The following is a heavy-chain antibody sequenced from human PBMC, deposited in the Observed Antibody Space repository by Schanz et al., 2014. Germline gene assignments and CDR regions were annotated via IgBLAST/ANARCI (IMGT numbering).Heavy chain of an antibody. Sequence: QVQLQESGPGLLKPSGTLSLTCAVSGASISSNNWWTWVRQSPGKGLDWIGEIFHTGSTKYNPSRKSRVTVSVDKPKNQFSLKLNSVTAADTAVYYCATVSYDFWSGKDYYSFHMDVWGKGTTVTVSS. V-gene: IGHV4-4*02. CDR3: ATVSYDFWSGKDYYSFHMDV. CDR2: IFHTGST. J-gene: IGHJ6*03. D-gene: IGHD3-3*01. CDR1: GASISSNNW.